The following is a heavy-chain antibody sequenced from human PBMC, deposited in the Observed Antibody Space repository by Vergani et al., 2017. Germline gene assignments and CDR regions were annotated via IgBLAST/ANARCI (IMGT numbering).Heavy chain of an antibody. J-gene: IGHJ2*01. CDR2: ISGSGGST. CDR3: AKEPWDTYCGDDCYLVIYWYFDL. D-gene: IGHD2-21*01. Sequence: EVQLLESGGGLVQPGGSLRLSCAASGFTFSSYAMSWVRQAPGKGLEWVSAISGSGGSTYYADSVKGRFTISRDNSKNTLYLQMNSLRAEDTAVYYCAKEPWDTYCGDDCYLVIYWYFDLWGRGTLVTVSS. CDR1: GFTFSSYA. V-gene: IGHV3-23*01.